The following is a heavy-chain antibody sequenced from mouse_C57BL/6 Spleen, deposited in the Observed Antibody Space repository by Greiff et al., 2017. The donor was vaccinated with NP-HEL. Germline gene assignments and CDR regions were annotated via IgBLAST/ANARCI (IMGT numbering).Heavy chain of an antibody. Sequence: EVMLVESEGGLVQPGSSMKLSCTASGFTFSDYYMAWVRQVPEKGLEWVANINYDGSSTYYLDSLKSRFIISRDNAKSILYLQMSSLKSEDTATYYCARGLSWYFDVWGTGTTVTVSS. CDR3: ARGLSWYFDV. CDR1: GFTFSDYY. CDR2: INYDGSST. J-gene: IGHJ1*03. V-gene: IGHV5-16*01.